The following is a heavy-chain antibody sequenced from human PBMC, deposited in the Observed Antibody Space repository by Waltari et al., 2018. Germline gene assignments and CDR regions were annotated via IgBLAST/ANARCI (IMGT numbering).Heavy chain of an antibody. CDR1: GASITSGSYY. J-gene: IGHJ6*03. CDR2: IYTRGST. CDR3: ARGIGYSSSWYQSYYYMDV. V-gene: IGHV4-61*02. D-gene: IGHD6-13*01. Sequence: QLQPQESGPGLVQLSQTLSLTCTASGASITSGSYYWCWIRQPAGEGLEWIERIYTRGSTNYNPSHKSRITISVDTSTNHFSLKLSYVTAADTAVYYCARGIGYSSSWYQSYYYMDVWGKGTTVTVSS.